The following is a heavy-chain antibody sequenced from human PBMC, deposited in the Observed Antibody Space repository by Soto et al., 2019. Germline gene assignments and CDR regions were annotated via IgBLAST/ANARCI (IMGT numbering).Heavy chain of an antibody. CDR2: IIPIFGTA. J-gene: IGHJ4*02. CDR3: ARDKGITGTTYYFDY. Sequence: SVKVSCKASGGTFSSYAISWVRQAPGQGLEWMGGIIPIFGTANYAQKFQGRVTITADKSTSTAYMELSSLRSEDTAVYYCARDKGITGTTYYFDYWGQGTLVTVSS. CDR1: GGTFSSYA. V-gene: IGHV1-69*06. D-gene: IGHD1-7*01.